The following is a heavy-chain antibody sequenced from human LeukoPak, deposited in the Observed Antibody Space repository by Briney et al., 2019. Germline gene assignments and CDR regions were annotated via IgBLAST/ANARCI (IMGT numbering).Heavy chain of an antibody. CDR2: FDPEDGET. J-gene: IGHJ4*02. CDR1: GYTLTELS. Sequence: ASVKVSCKVSGYTLTELSMHWVRQAPGKGLEWMGGFDPEDGETIYAQKFQGRVTMTEDTSTDTAYMELSSLRFEDTAVYYCASKIGGYSYGGANDYWGQGTLVTVSS. V-gene: IGHV1-24*01. CDR3: ASKIGGYSYGGANDY. D-gene: IGHD5-18*01.